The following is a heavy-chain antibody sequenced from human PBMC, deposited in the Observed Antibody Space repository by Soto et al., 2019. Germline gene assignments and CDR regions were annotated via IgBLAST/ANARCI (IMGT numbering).Heavy chain of an antibody. CDR3: ARDLGFGYCSSTSCYRAGHYYGMDV. CDR1: GFTFSSYS. D-gene: IGHD2-2*01. V-gene: IGHV3-21*01. Sequence: KPGGSLRLSCAASGFTFSSYSMNWVRQAPGKGLEWVSSISSSSSYIYYADSVKGRFTISRDNAKNSLYLQMNSLRAEDTAVYYCARDLGFGYCSSTSCYRAGHYYGMDVWGQGTTVTVSS. J-gene: IGHJ6*02. CDR2: ISSSSSYI.